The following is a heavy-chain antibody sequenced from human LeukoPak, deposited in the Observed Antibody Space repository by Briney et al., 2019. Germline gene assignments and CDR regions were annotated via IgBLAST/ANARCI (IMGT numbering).Heavy chain of an antibody. CDR2: INPDGSKT. CDR3: AKSMTGVNDY. CDR1: GFTFSTYW. D-gene: IGHD3-9*01. J-gene: IGHJ4*02. Sequence: GSLRLSCAASGFTFSTYWFHWVRQAPGKGLVWVSRINPDGSKTDYADSVKGRFTISRDNAKNTLYLQMSGLRAEDTAIYYCAKSMTGVNDYWGQGTLVTVSS. V-gene: IGHV3-74*01.